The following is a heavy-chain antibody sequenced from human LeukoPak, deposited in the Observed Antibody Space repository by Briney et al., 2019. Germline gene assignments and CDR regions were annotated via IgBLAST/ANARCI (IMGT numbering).Heavy chain of an antibody. CDR2: LNPYSGDT. Sequence: ASVKVPCKASGYMFTSYDINWVRQATGQGLEWMGWLNPYSGDTTYAQKLQGRVTMTTDTSTSTAYMELRSLRSDDTAVYYCARGQIAVAGSGREYFQHWGQGTLVTVSS. D-gene: IGHD6-19*01. CDR1: GYMFTSYD. V-gene: IGHV1-18*01. J-gene: IGHJ1*01. CDR3: ARGQIAVAGSGREYFQH.